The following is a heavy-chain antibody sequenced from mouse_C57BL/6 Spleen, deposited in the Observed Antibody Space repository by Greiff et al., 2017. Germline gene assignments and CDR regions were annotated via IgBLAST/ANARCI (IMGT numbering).Heavy chain of an antibody. J-gene: IGHJ3*01. V-gene: IGHV1-72*01. CDR3: ASDDNEVWFAY. D-gene: IGHD6-1*01. Sequence: QVQLQQSGAYLAKPGASVKLSCKASGYTFTSYWINWVKQRTGRGLEWIGKIDPKSGSTKSNEKFKRKSTLTADKPYSTAYRQLSSLTSEVSAVYYCASDDNEVWFAYWGQGTLVTVSA. CDR2: IDPKSGST. CDR1: GYTFTSYW.